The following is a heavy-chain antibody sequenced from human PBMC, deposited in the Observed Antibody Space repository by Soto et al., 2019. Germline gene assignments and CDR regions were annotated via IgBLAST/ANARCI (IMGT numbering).Heavy chain of an antibody. Sequence: QVQLVQSGAEVKKPGSSVKVSCKASGGTFSSYAISWVRQAPGQGLEWMGGIIPIFGTANYAQKFQGRVTITADESTSTAYMALSSLRSEDTAVYYCARGGVTPVPLGYYYYGMDVWGQGTTVTVSS. V-gene: IGHV1-69*12. D-gene: IGHD3-10*01. CDR3: ARGGVTPVPLGYYYYGMDV. CDR1: GGTFSSYA. CDR2: IIPIFGTA. J-gene: IGHJ6*02.